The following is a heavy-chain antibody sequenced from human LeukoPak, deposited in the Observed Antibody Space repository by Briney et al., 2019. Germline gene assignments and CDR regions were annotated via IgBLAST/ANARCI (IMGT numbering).Heavy chain of an antibody. Sequence: PGGSLRLSCAASGFTFSSYAMHWVRQAPGKGLEYVSAISSNGGSTYYANSVKGRFTISRDNSKNTLYLQMGSLRAEDMAVYYCARGYYDSSGHPRLDYWGQGTLVTVSS. V-gene: IGHV3-64*01. CDR2: ISSNGGST. D-gene: IGHD3-22*01. J-gene: IGHJ4*02. CDR3: ARGYYDSSGHPRLDY. CDR1: GFTFSSYA.